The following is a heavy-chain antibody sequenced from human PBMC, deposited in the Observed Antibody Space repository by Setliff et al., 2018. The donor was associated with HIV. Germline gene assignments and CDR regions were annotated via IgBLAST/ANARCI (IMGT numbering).Heavy chain of an antibody. J-gene: IGHJ6*03. CDR2: IYSGGGT. Sequence: GGSLRLSCAASGFTVSSNYMSWVRQAPGKGLEWVSVIYSGGGTDYADSVKGRYTIARDNSKNTLYLQMNSLRAEDTAIYYCDKRRVCHTSCYIVDYMDVWGKGTTVTVSS. CDR1: GFTVSSNY. D-gene: IGHD2-21*01. V-gene: IGHV3-53*01. CDR3: DKRRVCHTSCYIVDYMDV.